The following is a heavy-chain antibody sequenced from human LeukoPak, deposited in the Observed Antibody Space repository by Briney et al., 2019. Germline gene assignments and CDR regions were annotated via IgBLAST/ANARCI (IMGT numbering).Heavy chain of an antibody. V-gene: IGHV3-74*01. D-gene: IGHD3-10*02. CDR1: GFTFSDYW. Sequence: GGSLRLSCAASGFTFSDYWMHWVRQAPGKGLVWVSRIDTDGSSATYADSVKGRFTISRDNAKNTVYLQMNSLRVEDTGVYSCATALTRLTPNFHYWGQGPLVTVSS. J-gene: IGHJ4*02. CDR3: ATALTRLTPNFHY. CDR2: IDTDGSSA.